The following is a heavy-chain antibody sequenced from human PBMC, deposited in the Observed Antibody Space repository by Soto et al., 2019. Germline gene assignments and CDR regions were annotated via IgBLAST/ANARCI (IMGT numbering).Heavy chain of an antibody. V-gene: IGHV3-48*02. D-gene: IGHD7-27*01. CDR1: GFTFSSYD. CDR2: ISGGSTTI. J-gene: IGHJ6*02. CDR3: ARRNWDYYYTMDV. Sequence: EVQLVEYGGGLVQPGGSLRLSCAASGFTFSSYDMNGVRQAPGKGLEWVSYISGGSTTIYYADSVKGRFTISRDNAKNSLYLQMNSLRDKDTAVYYCARRNWDYYYTMDVWGQGTTVTVSS.